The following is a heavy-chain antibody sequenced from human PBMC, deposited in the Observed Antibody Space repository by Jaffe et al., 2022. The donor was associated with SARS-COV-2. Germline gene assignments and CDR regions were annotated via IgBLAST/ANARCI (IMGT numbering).Heavy chain of an antibody. CDR3: TRGGGIAAAGTRALRDYYYYGMDV. Sequence: EVQLVESGGGLVKPGRSLRLSCTASGFTFGDYAMSWFRQAPGKGLEWVGFIRSKAYGGTTEYAASVKGRFTISRDDSKSIAYLQMNSLKTEDTAVYYCTRGGGIAAAGTRALRDYYYYGMDVWGQGTTVTVSS. J-gene: IGHJ6*02. CDR2: IRSKAYGGTT. D-gene: IGHD6-13*01. CDR1: GFTFGDYA. V-gene: IGHV3-49*05.